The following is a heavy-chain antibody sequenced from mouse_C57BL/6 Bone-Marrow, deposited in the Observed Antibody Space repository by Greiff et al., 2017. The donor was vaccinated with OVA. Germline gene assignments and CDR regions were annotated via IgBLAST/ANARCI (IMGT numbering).Heavy chain of an antibody. D-gene: IGHD2-4*01. J-gene: IGHJ2*01. Sequence: VQLQQSGAELVKPGASVKMSCKASGYTFTSYWITWVKQRPGQGLEWIGDIYPGSGSTNYNEKFKSKATLTVDTSSSTAYMQLSSLTSEDSAVYYCASYYDYDVESYYFDYWGQGTTLTVSS. CDR1: GYTFTSYW. CDR3: ASYYDYDVESYYFDY. CDR2: IYPGSGST. V-gene: IGHV1-55*01.